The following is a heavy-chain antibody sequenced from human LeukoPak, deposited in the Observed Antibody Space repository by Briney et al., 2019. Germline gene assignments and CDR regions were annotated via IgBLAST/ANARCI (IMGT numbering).Heavy chain of an antibody. D-gene: IGHD1-26*01. CDR1: VFTFSTYN. Sequence: GGSLRLSCAASVFTFSTYNMNWVRQAPGKGLEWVSSITSSSRYTFYADSVKGRLTISRDNSKNTLYLQMNSLRAEDTAVYYCAKDQTPMDSGSYGFDYWGQGTLVTVSS. J-gene: IGHJ4*02. CDR3: AKDQTPMDSGSYGFDY. V-gene: IGHV3-21*01. CDR2: ITSSSRYT.